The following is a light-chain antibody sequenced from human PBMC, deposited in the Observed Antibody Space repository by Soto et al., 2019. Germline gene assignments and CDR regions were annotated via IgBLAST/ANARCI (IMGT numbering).Light chain of an antibody. V-gene: IGKV1-5*01. CDR2: DAS. CDR1: QSISSW. Sequence: DIQMTQSPSTLSASVGDRVTITCRASQSISSWLVWYQQKPGRAPKLLIYDASTLDSGVPSRFSGSGSGTEFTLTISSLQPDDFATYYCQQYNSYRAFGQGPKVEIK. J-gene: IGKJ1*01. CDR3: QQYNSYRA.